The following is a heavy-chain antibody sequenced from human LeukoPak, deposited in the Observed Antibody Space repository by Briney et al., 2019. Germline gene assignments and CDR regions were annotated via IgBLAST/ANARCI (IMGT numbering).Heavy chain of an antibody. CDR1: GGTFSSYA. Sequence: SVKVSCKASGGTFSSYAISWVRQAPGQGLEWMGGIIPIFGTANYAQKFQGRVTITADESTSTAYMELSSLRSEDTAVYYCARDGSGPGFYYFDYWGQGALVTVSS. V-gene: IGHV1-69*13. D-gene: IGHD6-19*01. CDR2: IIPIFGTA. CDR3: ARDGSGPGFYYFDY. J-gene: IGHJ4*02.